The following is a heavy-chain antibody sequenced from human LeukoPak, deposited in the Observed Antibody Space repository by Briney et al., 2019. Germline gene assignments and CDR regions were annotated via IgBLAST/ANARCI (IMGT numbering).Heavy chain of an antibody. CDR3: ARDSSSSGY. J-gene: IGHJ4*02. CDR2: IKQDGSEK. V-gene: IGHV3-7*01. D-gene: IGHD6-6*01. Sequence: GGSLRLSCAASGFTISSYWMSWVRQAPGKGLEWVANIKQDGSEKYYVDSVKGRFTISRDNAKNSLYLQMNSLRAEDTAVYYCARDSSSSGYWGQGTLVTVSS. CDR1: GFTISSYW.